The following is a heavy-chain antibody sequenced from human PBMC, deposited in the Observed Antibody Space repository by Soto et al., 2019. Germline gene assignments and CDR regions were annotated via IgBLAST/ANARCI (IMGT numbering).Heavy chain of an antibody. CDR3: ARGKAPSGIAAAGTIDY. CDR1: GFTFSSYA. J-gene: IGHJ4*02. V-gene: IGHV3-30-3*01. CDR2: ISYDGSNK. Sequence: QVQLVESGGGVVQPGRSLRLSCAASGFTFSSYAMHWVRQAPGKGLEWVAVISYDGSNKYYADSVKGRFTISRDNSKNTLYLQMNSLRAEDTAVYYCARGKAPSGIAAAGTIDYWGQGTLVTVSS. D-gene: IGHD6-13*01.